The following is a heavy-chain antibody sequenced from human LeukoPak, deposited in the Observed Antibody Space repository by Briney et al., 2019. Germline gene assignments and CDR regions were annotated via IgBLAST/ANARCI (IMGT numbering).Heavy chain of an antibody. Sequence: GGSLRLSCAASGFTFSSYWMSWVRQAPGKGLEWVANIKQDGSEKYYVDSVKGRFTISRDNAKNSLYLQMNNLRAEDTAVYYCARDSRYGSGSYLAFDIWGQGTMVTVSS. D-gene: IGHD3-10*01. CDR3: ARDSRYGSGSYLAFDI. J-gene: IGHJ3*02. CDR1: GFTFSSYW. CDR2: IKQDGSEK. V-gene: IGHV3-7*01.